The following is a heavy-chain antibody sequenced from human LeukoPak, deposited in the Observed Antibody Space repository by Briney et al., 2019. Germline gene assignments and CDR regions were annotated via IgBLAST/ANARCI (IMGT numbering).Heavy chain of an antibody. V-gene: IGHV3-21*01. J-gene: IGHJ4*02. CDR1: GFTFSGYT. Sequence: GGSLRLSCADSGFTFSGYTMNWVRQAPGKGLEWVSSISSRSTYIFYADSMKGRFTISRDNAKKSLYLQMNSLRAEDTAVYYCARGGYCSGGSCYGKSGGYFDYWGQGTLVTVSS. D-gene: IGHD2-15*01. CDR3: ARGGYCSGGSCYGKSGGYFDY. CDR2: ISSRSTYI.